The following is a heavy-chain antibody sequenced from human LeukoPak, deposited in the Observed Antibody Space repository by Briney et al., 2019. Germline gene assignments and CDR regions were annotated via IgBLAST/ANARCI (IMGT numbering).Heavy chain of an antibody. CDR3: ASLDRSEIP. CDR2: VRADKSGK. D-gene: IGHD1-26*01. CDR1: GFIFDKFG. Sequence: LTGGSLRLSCVASGFIFDKFGMHWVRQAPGKGLEYVSSVRADKSGKYYTESVRGRFSISRDNSKNTMYLQLGNLRPDDMGIYYCASLDRSEIPWGPGTLVTASS. J-gene: IGHJ5*02. V-gene: IGHV3-64*02.